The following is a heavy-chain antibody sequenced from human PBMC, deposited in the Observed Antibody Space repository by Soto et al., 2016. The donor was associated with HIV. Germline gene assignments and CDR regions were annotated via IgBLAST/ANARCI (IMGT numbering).Heavy chain of an antibody. J-gene: IGHJ3*02. CDR3: ASAPYYYGSGGDAFDI. D-gene: IGHD3-10*01. Sequence: VQLQESGPGLVKPSKTLSPTCTVSGGSISSYYWSWIRQPPGKGLEWIGYIYYSGSTNYNPSLKSRVTISIDTSKKQFSLKLNSVTAADTAVYYCASAPYYYGSGGDAFDIWGQGTMVTVSS. CDR1: GGSISSYY. CDR2: IYYSGST. V-gene: IGHV4-59*01.